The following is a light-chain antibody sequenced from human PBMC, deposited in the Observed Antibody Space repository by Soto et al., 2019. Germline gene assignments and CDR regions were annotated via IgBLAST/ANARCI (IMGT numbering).Light chain of an antibody. Sequence: EIVLTQSPGTLSLSPGERATLSCRASQRVSSSYLAWYQQKPGQAPRLLIYGASSRATGIPDRFSGSGSGTDFALTISRLEPEDFAVYFCQRYGSSPPFAFGQGTKVVI. CDR3: QRYGSSPPFA. CDR1: QRVSSSY. V-gene: IGKV3-20*01. CDR2: GAS. J-gene: IGKJ2*01.